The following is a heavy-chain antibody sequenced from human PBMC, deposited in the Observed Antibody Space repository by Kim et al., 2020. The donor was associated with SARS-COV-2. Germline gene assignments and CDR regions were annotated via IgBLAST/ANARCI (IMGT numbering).Heavy chain of an antibody. CDR2: IDSGGYRA. CDR1: GFLFSNFA. Sequence: GGSLRLSCEVSGFLFSNFAMTWVRQAPGQGLEWVAAIDSGGYRAYYADSVRGRFSVSRDNSKDTVSLHMNSLRVEDTAVYYCAKDHLAAAYDFYAMDVWGQGATVTVSS. J-gene: IGHJ6*02. CDR3: AKDHLAAAYDFYAMDV. V-gene: IGHV3-23*03. D-gene: IGHD3-3*01.